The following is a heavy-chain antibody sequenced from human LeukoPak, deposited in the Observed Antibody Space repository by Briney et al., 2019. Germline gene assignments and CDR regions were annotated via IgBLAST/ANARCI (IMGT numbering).Heavy chain of an antibody. J-gene: IGHJ2*01. CDR3: ARDEPHTAMLWYFDL. Sequence: SETLSLTCTVSGGSLSSGDYYWSWIRQPPGKGLEWIGYIYYSGSTYYNPSLKSRVTISVDTSKNQFSLKLSSVTAADTAVYYCARDEPHTAMLWYFDLWGRGTLVTVSS. V-gene: IGHV4-30-4*01. CDR1: GGSLSSGDYY. CDR2: IYYSGST. D-gene: IGHD5-18*01.